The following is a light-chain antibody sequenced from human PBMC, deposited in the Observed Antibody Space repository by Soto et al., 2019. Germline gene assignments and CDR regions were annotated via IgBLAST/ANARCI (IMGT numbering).Light chain of an antibody. J-gene: IGKJ2*01. V-gene: IGKV1-39*01. CDR2: SVS. CDR1: LSIGTY. CDR3: QQSYSSPQT. Sequence: DIQMAQSPSSLSASLGDRVSITCRASLSIGTYLNWYQQTPGQAPRLLIHSVSTLQSGVPSRFSGSGSGAEFILTISSLQPEDSATYYCQQSYSSPQTFGQGTKVEIK.